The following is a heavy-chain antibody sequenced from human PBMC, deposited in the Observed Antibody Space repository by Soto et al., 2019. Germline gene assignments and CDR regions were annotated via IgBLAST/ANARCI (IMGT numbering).Heavy chain of an antibody. CDR3: ARPAYYYDSSGYYSLYYFDY. V-gene: IGHV5-51*01. D-gene: IGHD3-22*01. Sequence: GESLKISCKGSGYSFTSYWIGWVRQMPGKGLEWMGIIYPGDSDTRYSPSFQGQVTISADKSISTAYLQWSSLKASDTAMYYCARPAYYYDSSGYYSLYYFDYWRQGTLVTVSS. CDR2: IYPGDSDT. CDR1: GYSFTSYW. J-gene: IGHJ4*02.